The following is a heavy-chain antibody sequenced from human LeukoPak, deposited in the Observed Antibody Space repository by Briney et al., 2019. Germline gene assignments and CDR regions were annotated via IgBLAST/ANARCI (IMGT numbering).Heavy chain of an antibody. CDR2: ISSSATTI. Sequence: PGGSLRLSCAASGSTFSSYALNWVRQAPGKGLEWVCYISSSATTIYYADSVKGRFTISRDNGKNSLYLQMNSLRAEDTAVYYCARGIPLDCWGQGTLVTVSS. J-gene: IGHJ4*02. V-gene: IGHV3-48*03. CDR1: GSTFSSYA. CDR3: ARGIPLDC.